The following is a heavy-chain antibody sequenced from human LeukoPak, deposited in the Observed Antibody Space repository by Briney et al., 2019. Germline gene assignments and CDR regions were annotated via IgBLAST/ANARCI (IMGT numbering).Heavy chain of an antibody. J-gene: IGHJ3*01. CDR1: GGSISSYF. CDR2: THYSGST. CDR3: ATSVGYHGSKNAFDV. V-gene: IGHV4-59*08. Sequence: PSETLSLTCSVSGGSISSYFWTWLRQPPGKRLEWIGNTHYSGSTNYNPSLKGRVSISLDTSKNGFSLELTSVTAADTAVYYCATSVGYHGSKNAFDVWGLGTMVTVSS. D-gene: IGHD2-15*01.